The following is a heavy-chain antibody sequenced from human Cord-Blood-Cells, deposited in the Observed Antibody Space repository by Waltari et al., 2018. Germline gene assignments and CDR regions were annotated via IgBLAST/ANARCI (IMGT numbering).Heavy chain of an antibody. J-gene: IGHJ4*02. CDR3: ARETGYSSSFDY. CDR2: IYTSGST. Sequence: QVQLQESGPGLVKPSQTLSLTCTVSGGSISSGSYYWSWIRQPAGKGLEWIGYIYTSGSTNYNPSLKSRVTISVDTSKNQFSLKLSSVTAADTAMYYCARETGYSSSFDYWGQGTLVTVSS. D-gene: IGHD6-6*01. V-gene: IGHV4-61*09. CDR1: GGSISSGSYY.